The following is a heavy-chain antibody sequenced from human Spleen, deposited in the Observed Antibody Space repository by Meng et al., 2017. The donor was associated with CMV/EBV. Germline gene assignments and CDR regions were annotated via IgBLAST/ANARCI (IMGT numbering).Heavy chain of an antibody. J-gene: IGHJ4*02. V-gene: IGHV4-34*01. Sequence: WSWIRQPPGKGLEWIGEINHSGRTNYNPSLKSRVTISVDTSKNQFSLKLSSVTAADTAVYYCARESWRGRRVVPAVPQKKVNYFDYWGQGTLVTVSS. CDR3: ARESWRGRRVVPAVPQKKVNYFDY. D-gene: IGHD2-2*01. CDR2: INHSGRT.